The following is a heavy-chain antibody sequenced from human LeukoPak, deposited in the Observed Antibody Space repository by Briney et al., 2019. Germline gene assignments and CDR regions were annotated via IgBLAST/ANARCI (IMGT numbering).Heavy chain of an antibody. D-gene: IGHD2-15*01. V-gene: IGHV3-30*18. J-gene: IGHJ6*02. Sequence: GGSLRLSCAASGFTFSSYGMHWVRQAPGKGLEWVAVISYDGSNKYYADSVKGRFTISRDNSKNTLYLQMNSLRAEDTAVYYCAKIVYCSGGSCYSWYYGMDVWGQGTTVTVSS. CDR3: AKIVYCSGGSCYSWYYGMDV. CDR2: ISYDGSNK. CDR1: GFTFSSYG.